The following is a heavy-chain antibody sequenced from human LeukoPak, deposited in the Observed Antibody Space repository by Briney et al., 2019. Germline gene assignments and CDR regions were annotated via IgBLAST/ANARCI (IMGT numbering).Heavy chain of an antibody. CDR2: IYSGGST. CDR3: ARLWLKAKRAYYMDV. J-gene: IGHJ6*03. Sequence: GGSLRLSCAASGFTVSSNYMSWVRQAPGKGLEWVSVIYSGGSTYYADSVKGRFTISRDNSKNTLYLQMNSLRAEGTAVYYCARLWLKAKRAYYMDVWGKGTTVTVSS. CDR1: GFTVSSNY. D-gene: IGHD5-18*01. V-gene: IGHV3-53*01.